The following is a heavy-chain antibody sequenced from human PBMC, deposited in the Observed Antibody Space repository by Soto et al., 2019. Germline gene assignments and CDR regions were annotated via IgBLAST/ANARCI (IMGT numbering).Heavy chain of an antibody. Sequence: GASVKVSCKASGYTFTGYYMHWVRQAPGQGLEWMGWINPNSGGTNYAQKFQGRVTMTRDTSISTAYMGLSRLRSDDTAVYYCARAGYSGYDKNENYYYYYGMDVWGQGTTVTVSS. J-gene: IGHJ6*02. D-gene: IGHD5-12*01. CDR3: ARAGYSGYDKNENYYYYYGMDV. CDR1: GYTFTGYY. CDR2: INPNSGGT. V-gene: IGHV1-2*02.